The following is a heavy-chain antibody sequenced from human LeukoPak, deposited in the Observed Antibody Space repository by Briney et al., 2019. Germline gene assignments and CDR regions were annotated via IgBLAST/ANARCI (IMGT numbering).Heavy chain of an antibody. CDR2: ISYDGSNK. V-gene: IGHV3-30*04. Sequence: GGSLRLSCAASRFTFSSYAMHWVRQAPGKGLEWVAVISYDGSNKYYADSVKGRFTISRDNSKNTLSLQMNSLRAEDTAVYYCAKDPYGSADAFDVWGQGTMVTVSS. D-gene: IGHD4-17*01. J-gene: IGHJ3*01. CDR1: RFTFSSYA. CDR3: AKDPYGSADAFDV.